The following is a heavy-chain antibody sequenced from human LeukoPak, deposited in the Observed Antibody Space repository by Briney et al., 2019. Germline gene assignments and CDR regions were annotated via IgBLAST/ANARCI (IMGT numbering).Heavy chain of an antibody. V-gene: IGHV3-23*01. Sequence: GGSLRLSCAASGFTSTKYAMNWVRQAPGKGLEWVSVLIGSSGSTDYADSVKGRFTMSRDISKNTLFLQMNSLRAEDTAIYYCAKGADDYIEIAYFDSWGQGNLVTVSS. D-gene: IGHD5-12*01. J-gene: IGHJ4*02. CDR2: LIGSSGST. CDR3: AKGADDYIEIAYFDS. CDR1: GFTSTKYA.